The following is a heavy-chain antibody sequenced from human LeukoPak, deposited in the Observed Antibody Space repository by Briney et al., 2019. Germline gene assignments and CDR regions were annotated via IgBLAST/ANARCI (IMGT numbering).Heavy chain of an antibody. V-gene: IGHV3-30-3*01. CDR1: GFTFSSYA. CDR2: ISYAGSNK. CDR3: ARKYYDLWSGAFYYYYSMDV. Sequence: GVSLRFSCAASGFTFSSYAMHWVRQAPGKGLEWVAVISYAGSNKYYADSVKGRCTSSRDNSKNGLYLEMNSLTAEDTAVYYRARKYYDLWSGAFYYYYSMDVWGQGTTVTVSS. D-gene: IGHD3-3*01. J-gene: IGHJ6*02.